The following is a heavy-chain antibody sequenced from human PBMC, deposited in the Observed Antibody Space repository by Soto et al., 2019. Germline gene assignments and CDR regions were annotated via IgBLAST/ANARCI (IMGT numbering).Heavy chain of an antibody. V-gene: IGHV3-30*18. CDR2: ISYDGSNK. CDR1: GFTFSSYG. J-gene: IGHJ4*02. Sequence: QVQLVESGGGVVQPGRSLRLSCAASGFTFSSYGMHWVRQAPGKGLEWVAVISYDGSNKYYADSVKGRFTISRDNSKNTLYLQMNSLGAEDTAVYYCAKGGDSGYDYPDYWGQGTLVTVSS. D-gene: IGHD5-12*01. CDR3: AKGGDSGYDYPDY.